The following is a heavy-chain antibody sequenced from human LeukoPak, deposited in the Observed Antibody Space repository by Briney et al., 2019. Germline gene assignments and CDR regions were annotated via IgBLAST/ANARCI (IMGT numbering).Heavy chain of an antibody. CDR3: AREADIVVVPAARWFDP. CDR1: GFTFSDYY. D-gene: IGHD2-2*01. Sequence: GGSLRLSCAASGFTFSDYYMSWIRQAPGKGLEWVSYISSSGSTIYYADSVKGRFTISRDNAKNSLYLQMNSLRAEDTAVYYCAREADIVVVPAARWFDPWGQGTLVTVSS. J-gene: IGHJ5*02. V-gene: IGHV3-11*04. CDR2: ISSSGSTI.